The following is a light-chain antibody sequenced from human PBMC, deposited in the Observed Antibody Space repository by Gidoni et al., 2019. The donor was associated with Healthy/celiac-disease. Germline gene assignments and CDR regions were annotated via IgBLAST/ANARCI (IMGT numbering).Light chain of an antibody. J-gene: IGKJ5*01. CDR2: DAA. Sequence: DIQMTQSPSSLSASAGDRVTITCQASQDISNYLNCYQQKPGKNPTLLIYDAANLETGVLSRFSGSGSGTDFFLTISSLQPEDIATYYCQQYDNLPITFGQGTRLEIK. CDR1: QDISNY. V-gene: IGKV1-33*01. CDR3: QQYDNLPIT.